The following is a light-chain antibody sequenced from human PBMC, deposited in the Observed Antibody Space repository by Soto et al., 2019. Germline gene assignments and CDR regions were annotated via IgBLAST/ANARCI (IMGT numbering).Light chain of an antibody. CDR1: QSVSSSY. V-gene: IGKV3-20*01. CDR3: QQYGSSPQT. J-gene: IGKJ5*01. CDR2: GAS. Sequence: EIVLTQSPGTLSLSPGERATLSCRASQSVSSSYLAWYQQKPGQAPRLLIYGASSRATGTPDRFSGSGSGTDFTLTISRQEPEDFAVYYCQQYGSSPQTFGQGTRLEIK.